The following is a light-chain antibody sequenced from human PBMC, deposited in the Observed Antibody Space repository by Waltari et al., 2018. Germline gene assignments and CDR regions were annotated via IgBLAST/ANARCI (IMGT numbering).Light chain of an antibody. V-gene: IGKV1-33*01. Sequence: DIQMTQSPSSLSAYVGDRVTITCQASEDIRNYLNWYQKKSGKAPKLLIYDSSNLETGVPSRFSGSGSGTDFSFTISSLQPEDIATYYCLQSDNLPLTFGGGTKVEIK. CDR3: LQSDNLPLT. J-gene: IGKJ4*01. CDR1: EDIRNY. CDR2: DSS.